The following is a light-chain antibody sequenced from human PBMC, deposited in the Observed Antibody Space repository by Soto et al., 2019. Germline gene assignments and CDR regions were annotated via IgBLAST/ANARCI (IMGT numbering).Light chain of an antibody. V-gene: IGKV3-20*01. Sequence: EIALTQSPGTLSLSPGERATLSCRASQSVSSSYLAWYQQKPGQAPRLLIYGASSRATGIPDRFSGSGSGTDFTLTISRLEPEDFAVYYCQQYGSSYWTFGQGTKV. CDR1: QSVSSSY. CDR2: GAS. J-gene: IGKJ1*01. CDR3: QQYGSSYWT.